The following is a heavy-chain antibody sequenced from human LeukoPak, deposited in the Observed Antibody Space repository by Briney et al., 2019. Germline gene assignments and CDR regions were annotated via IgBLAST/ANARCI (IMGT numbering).Heavy chain of an antibody. D-gene: IGHD3-10*01. J-gene: IGHJ4*02. CDR2: IYYSGST. Sequence: WVRQPPGKGLAWIGSIYYSGSTYYNPSLKSRVTISVDTSKNQFSLKLSSVTAADTAVYHCARSIPSGSYFFADYWGQGTLVTVSS. V-gene: IGHV4-39*07. CDR3: ARSIPSGSYFFADY.